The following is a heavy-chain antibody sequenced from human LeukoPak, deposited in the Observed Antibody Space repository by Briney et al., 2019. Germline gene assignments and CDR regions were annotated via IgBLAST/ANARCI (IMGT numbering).Heavy chain of an antibody. CDR2: INPNSGRT. CDR1: GYTFNDYY. J-gene: IGHJ4*02. CDR3: ARDSSDILTRYYHF. D-gene: IGHD3-9*01. V-gene: IGHV1-2*02. Sequence: ASVSVSCKTSGYTFNDYYLHWVRQAPGQGLEWMGWINPNSGRTNYAPKFQGRVTLTTDTSISTAYMELSSLISGDTALYYCARDSSDILTRYYHFWGQGTLVTVSS.